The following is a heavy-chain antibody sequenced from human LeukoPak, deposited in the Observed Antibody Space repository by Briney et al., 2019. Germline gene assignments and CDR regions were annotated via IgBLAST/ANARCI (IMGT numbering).Heavy chain of an antibody. CDR1: GFTFSSYA. CDR3: VGYISWYYFDY. J-gene: IGHJ4*02. Sequence: TGGSLRLSCAASGFTFSSYAMHWVRQAPGKGLEWVAVISYDGSNKYYADSVKGRFTISRDNSKNTLYLQMNSLRAEDTAVYYCVGYISWYYFDYWGQGTLVTVSS. V-gene: IGHV3-30*03. CDR2: ISYDGSNK. D-gene: IGHD6-13*01.